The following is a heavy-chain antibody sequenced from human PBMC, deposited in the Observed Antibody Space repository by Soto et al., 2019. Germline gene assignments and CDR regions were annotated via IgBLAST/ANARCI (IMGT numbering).Heavy chain of an antibody. CDR1: GGSLSSYY. CDR3: AREGLVLVPTTVNSDYYYYAMDV. J-gene: IGHJ6*02. V-gene: IGHV4-59*01. Sequence: SETLSLTCVVSGGSLSSYYWSWIRQPPGKGLEWIGYIYYSGSTNYNPSLKSRVTISVDTSKNQFSLKLSSVTAADTAVYYCAREGLVLVPTTVNSDYYYYAMDVWGQGTTVT. D-gene: IGHD2-2*01. CDR2: IYYSGST.